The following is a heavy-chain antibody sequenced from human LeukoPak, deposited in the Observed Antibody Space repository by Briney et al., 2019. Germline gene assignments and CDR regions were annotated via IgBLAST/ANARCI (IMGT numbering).Heavy chain of an antibody. V-gene: IGHV4-39*07. J-gene: IGHJ4*02. CDR1: GGSISSSSYY. D-gene: IGHD1-26*01. CDR3: ARDDGSSSFDY. Sequence: PSETLSLTCTVSGGSISSSSYYWGWIRQPPGKGLEWIGSIYYSGSTYYNPSLKSRVTISVDTSKNQFSLKLSSVTAADTAVYYCARDDGSSSFDYWGQGTLVTVSS. CDR2: IYYSGST.